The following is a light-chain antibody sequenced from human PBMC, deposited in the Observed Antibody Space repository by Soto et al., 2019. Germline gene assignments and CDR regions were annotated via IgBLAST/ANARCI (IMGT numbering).Light chain of an antibody. Sequence: EIVLTQSPDTLSLSPGERATLSCRASQSVSSSYLAWYQQKPGQAPRLLIYGASSRATGIPDRFSGSGSGTDFTLTISRLEPEDFAVYYCQQYGRPFGQGTKV. CDR3: QQYGRP. CDR1: QSVSSSY. J-gene: IGKJ1*01. CDR2: GAS. V-gene: IGKV3-20*01.